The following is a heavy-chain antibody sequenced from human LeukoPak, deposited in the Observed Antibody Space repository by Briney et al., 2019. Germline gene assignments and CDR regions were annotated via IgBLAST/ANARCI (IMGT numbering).Heavy chain of an antibody. J-gene: IGHJ4*02. CDR1: GGSISSYY. CDR3: ARARGGWYGLFDY. Sequence: SETLSLTCTVSGGSISSYYWSWIRQPPGKGLEWIGNIYYSGSTNYNPSLKSRVTISVDTSKNQFSLKLSSVTAADTAVYYCARARGGWYGLFDYWGQGTLVTVSS. V-gene: IGHV4-59*01. CDR2: IYYSGST. D-gene: IGHD6-19*01.